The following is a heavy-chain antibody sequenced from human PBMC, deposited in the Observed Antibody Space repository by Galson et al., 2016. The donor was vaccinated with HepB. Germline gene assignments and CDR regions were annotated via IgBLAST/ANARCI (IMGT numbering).Heavy chain of an antibody. D-gene: IGHD3-10*01. V-gene: IGHV1-69*13. CDR3: ARDQGYQGSGRRKAWFDP. J-gene: IGHJ5*02. CDR1: GGTFSSYA. CDR2: IIPIFGTA. Sequence: SVKVSCKASGGTFSSYALNWVRQAPGQGLEWMGGIIPIFGTATYAQKFQGRVTITADESTSTAYMELRSVTAADTAVYYCARDQGYQGSGRRKAWFDPWGQGTLVTVSS.